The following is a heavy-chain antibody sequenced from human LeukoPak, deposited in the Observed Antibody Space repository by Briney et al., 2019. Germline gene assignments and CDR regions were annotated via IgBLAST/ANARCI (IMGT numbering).Heavy chain of an antibody. CDR1: GYTFTGYY. CDR2: INPNSGGT. CDR3: ARDQSYYDSSGYFHWFDP. D-gene: IGHD3-22*01. V-gene: IGHV1-2*02. Sequence: ASVKVSCKASGYTFTGYYMHWVRQAPGQGLEWMGWINPNSGGTNYAQKFQGRVTMTRDTSISTAYMELSRLRSDDTAVYYCARDQSYYDSSGYFHWFDPWGQGTLVTVSS. J-gene: IGHJ5*02.